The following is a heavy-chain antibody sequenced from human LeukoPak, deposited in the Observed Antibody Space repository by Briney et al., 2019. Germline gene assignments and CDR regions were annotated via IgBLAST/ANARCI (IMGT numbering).Heavy chain of an antibody. Sequence: GGSLRLYCAASGFTFSSYAMSWVRQAPGKGLEWVSAISGSGGSTYYADSVKGRFTISRDNSKDTLYLQMNSLRADDTAVYYCAKDTGYYGSGSYYKPVRDWSRVYYFDYWGQGTLVTVSS. CDR2: ISGSGGST. J-gene: IGHJ4*02. CDR3: AKDTGYYGSGSYYKPVRDWSRVYYFDY. CDR1: GFTFSSYA. V-gene: IGHV3-23*01. D-gene: IGHD3-10*01.